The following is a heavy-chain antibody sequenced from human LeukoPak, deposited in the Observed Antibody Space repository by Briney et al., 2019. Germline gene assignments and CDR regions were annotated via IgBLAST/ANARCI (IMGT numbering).Heavy chain of an antibody. V-gene: IGHV3-30-3*01. CDR3: ASGQQQLKYYYYYGMDV. Sequence: GGSLRLSCAASGFTFSSYAMHWVRQAPGKGLEWVAVISYDGSNKYYADSVKGRFTISRDNSKNTLYLQMNSLRAEDTAVYYCASGQQQLKYYYYYGMDVWGQGTTVTVSS. J-gene: IGHJ6*02. CDR1: GFTFSSYA. CDR2: ISYDGSNK. D-gene: IGHD6-13*01.